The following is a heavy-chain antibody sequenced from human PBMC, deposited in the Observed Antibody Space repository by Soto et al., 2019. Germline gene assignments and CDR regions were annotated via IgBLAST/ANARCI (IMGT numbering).Heavy chain of an antibody. Sequence: ASVKVSCKASGYTFTGYYMHWVRQAPGQGLEWMGWINPNSGGTNYAQKFQGRVTMTRDTSISTAYMELSRLRSDDTAVYYCARDTINIAAAAFDYWGQGTLVTVSS. J-gene: IGHJ4*02. D-gene: IGHD6-13*01. CDR2: INPNSGGT. V-gene: IGHV1-2*02. CDR3: ARDTINIAAAAFDY. CDR1: GYTFTGYY.